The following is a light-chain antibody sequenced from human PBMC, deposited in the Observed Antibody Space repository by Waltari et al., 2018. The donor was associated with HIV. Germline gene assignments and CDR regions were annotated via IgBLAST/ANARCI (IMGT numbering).Light chain of an antibody. J-gene: IGKJ5*01. CDR3: QQYKGYPLT. CDR2: AAS. Sequence: DIQMTQSPSSLSASVGDRVTITCRASHDISNYLAWFQQRPGEAPKSLIYAASTLQSRVPSKFRGSGSETYFTLTINSLQSEDSATYYCQQYKGYPLTFGQGTRLEIK. V-gene: IGKV1-16*02. CDR1: HDISNY.